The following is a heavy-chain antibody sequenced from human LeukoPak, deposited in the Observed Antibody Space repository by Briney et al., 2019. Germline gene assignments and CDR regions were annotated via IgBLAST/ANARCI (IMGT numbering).Heavy chain of an antibody. D-gene: IGHD3-9*01. CDR3: ARDVPEGYFAWLSPWNYFDY. V-gene: IGHV3-21*01. J-gene: IGHJ4*02. Sequence: PGGSLRLSCAASGFTFSSHSMNWVRQAPGKGLEWVSSISSSSSYIYYADSVKGRFTISRDNAKNSLYLQMNSLRAEDTAVYYCARDVPEGYFAWLSPWNYFDYWGQGTLVTVSS. CDR2: ISSSSSYI. CDR1: GFTFSSHS.